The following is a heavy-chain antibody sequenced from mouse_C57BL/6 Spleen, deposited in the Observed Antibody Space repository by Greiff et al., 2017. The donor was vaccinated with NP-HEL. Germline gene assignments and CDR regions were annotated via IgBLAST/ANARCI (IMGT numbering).Heavy chain of an antibody. V-gene: IGHV1-55*01. D-gene: IGHD2-5*01. J-gene: IGHJ1*03. CDR3: ARRNYSNYDWCYEV. CDR1: GYTFTSYW. Sequence: QVQLQQPGAELVKPGASVKMSCKASGYTFTSYWITWVKQRPGQGLEWIGDIYPGSGSTNYNEKFKSKATLTVDTSSSTAYMQLSSLTSEASAVYYGARRNYSNYDWCYEVWGTGTTVTVSS. CDR2: IYPGSGST.